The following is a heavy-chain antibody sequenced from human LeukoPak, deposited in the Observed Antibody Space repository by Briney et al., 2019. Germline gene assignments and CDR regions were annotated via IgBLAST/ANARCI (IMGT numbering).Heavy chain of an antibody. D-gene: IGHD6-13*01. CDR1: GGSFSSYY. CDR3: ARDGSSWYQNWFDP. J-gene: IGHJ5*02. CDR2: IYTSGSA. V-gene: IGHV4-59*10. Sequence: TSETLSLTCAAYGGSFSSYYWSWIRQPAGKGLEWIGRIYTSGSANYNPSLKSRVTMSVDTSKNQFSLKLSSVTAADTAVYYCARDGSSWYQNWFDPWGQGTLVTVSS.